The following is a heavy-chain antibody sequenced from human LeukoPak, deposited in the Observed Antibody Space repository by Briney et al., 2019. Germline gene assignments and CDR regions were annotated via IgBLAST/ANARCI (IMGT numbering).Heavy chain of an antibody. CDR1: GFTFSSYG. J-gene: IGHJ4*02. D-gene: IGHD6-19*01. CDR3: DDRLLPRAPRWTYSRGRGEGYYFDY. CDR2: ISCGGGST. Sequence: GGSLRLSCAASGFTFSSYGMSWVRQAPGKGLEWVSAISCGGGSTYYADSVKGRFTISRDNSKNTLYLQMNSLRAEDTAVYYGDDRLLPRAPRWTYSRGRGEGYYFDYWGQGTLVTVSS. V-gene: IGHV3-23*01.